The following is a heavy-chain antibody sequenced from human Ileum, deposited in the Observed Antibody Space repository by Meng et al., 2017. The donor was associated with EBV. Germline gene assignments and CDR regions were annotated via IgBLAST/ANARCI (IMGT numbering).Heavy chain of an antibody. CDR1: GYTFSSYG. J-gene: IGHJ4*02. Sequence: QVQLVQSGASVKRPGASVKVSFKASGYTFSSYGFTWVRQAPGQGLEWLGWISTYNDNPKYAQKVQGRVTMTADTSTSTAYMELRSLTSDDTAVYYCARDLWPHIVVVTAPSEFWGQGTLGTVSS. V-gene: IGHV1-18*01. CDR3: ARDLWPHIVVVTAPSEF. D-gene: IGHD2-21*02. CDR2: ISTYNDNP.